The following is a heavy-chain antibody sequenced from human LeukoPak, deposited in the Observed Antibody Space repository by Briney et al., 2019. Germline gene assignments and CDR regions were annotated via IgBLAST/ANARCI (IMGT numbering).Heavy chain of an antibody. V-gene: IGHV3-30*02. CDR2: IRHDGVNK. CDR3: AKDSYDILTGYSESCFDY. D-gene: IGHD3-9*01. J-gene: IGHJ4*02. Sequence: PGGSLRLSCAASGFTFSNYGMHWVRQAPGKGLEWVAFIRHDGVNKYYAESVQGRFIISRDNSKNTLYLHMNSLRAEDTAVYYCAKDSYDILTGYSESCFDYWGQGTLVTVSS. CDR1: GFTFSNYG.